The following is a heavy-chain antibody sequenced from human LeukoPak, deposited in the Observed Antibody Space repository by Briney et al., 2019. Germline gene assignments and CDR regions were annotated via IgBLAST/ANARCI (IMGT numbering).Heavy chain of an antibody. CDR1: GFTFSSYG. V-gene: IGHV3-30*02. CDR2: IRYDGSNK. J-gene: IGHJ4*02. D-gene: IGHD2-2*01. CDR3: AKDPRPYCSSTSCYPYYFDY. Sequence: GGSLRLSCAASGFTFSSYGMHWVRQAPGKGLEWVAFIRYDGSNKYYADSVEGRFTISRDNSRNTLYLQMNSLRAEDTAVYYCAKDPRPYCSSTSCYPYYFDYWGQGTLVTVSS.